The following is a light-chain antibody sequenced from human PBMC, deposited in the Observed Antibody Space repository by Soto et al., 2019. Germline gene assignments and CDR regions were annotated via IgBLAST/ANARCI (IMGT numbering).Light chain of an antibody. CDR3: QQYGSSRT. Sequence: EIVLTQSPGTLSLSPGERATLSCRASQSVSSSYLAWYQQKPGQAPRLLIYGASSRATGIPGRFSGSGSGKDFTLTISRLEAEDFAVYYCQQYGSSRTFGQGTKVEIK. CDR2: GAS. CDR1: QSVSSSY. J-gene: IGKJ1*01. V-gene: IGKV3-20*01.